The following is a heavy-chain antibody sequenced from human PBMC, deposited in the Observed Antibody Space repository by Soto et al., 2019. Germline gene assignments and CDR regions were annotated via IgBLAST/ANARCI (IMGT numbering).Heavy chain of an antibody. D-gene: IGHD2-15*01. CDR2: IIPIFGTA. CDR3: ARGLGRGGFKYPGYFDY. V-gene: IGHV1-69*01. CDR1: GGTFSSYA. Sequence: QVQLVQSGAEVKKPGSSVKVSCKASGGTFSSYAISWVRQAPGQGLEWMGGIIPIFGTANYAQKFQGRVTITADESTSTAYMELSSLRSEDTAVYYCARGLGRGGFKYPGYFDYWGQGTLVTVSS. J-gene: IGHJ4*02.